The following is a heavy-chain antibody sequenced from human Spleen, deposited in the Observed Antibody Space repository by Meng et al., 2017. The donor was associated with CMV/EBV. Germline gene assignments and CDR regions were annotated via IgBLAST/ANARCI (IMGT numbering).Heavy chain of an antibody. CDR3: ARGSRRVVGGSWYYYGMDV. Sequence: GESLKISCAVSGFTFSSYAMSWVRQAPGKGLEWVAVISYDGSNKYYADSVKGRFTISRDNSKNTLYLQMNSLRAEDTAVYYCARGSRRVVGGSWYYYGMDVWGQGTTVTVSS. D-gene: IGHD2-15*01. V-gene: IGHV3-30*04. J-gene: IGHJ6*02. CDR2: ISYDGSNK. CDR1: GFTFSSYA.